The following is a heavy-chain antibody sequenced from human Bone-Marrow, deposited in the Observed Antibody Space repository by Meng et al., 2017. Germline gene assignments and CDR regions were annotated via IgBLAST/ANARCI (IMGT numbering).Heavy chain of an antibody. CDR2: INSDGSRT. V-gene: IGHV3-74*01. J-gene: IGHJ1*01. D-gene: IGHD6-19*01. Sequence: VHLVESGGGLVQPGGSLRLSCAASGFTVSRYWMHWVRQAPGKGLVWVSYINSDGSRTNYADSVKGRFTISRDNAKNMLYLQMNSLRAEDTAVYYCASLPGSSGDWGQGTLVTVSS. CDR1: GFTVSRYW. CDR3: ASLPGSSGD.